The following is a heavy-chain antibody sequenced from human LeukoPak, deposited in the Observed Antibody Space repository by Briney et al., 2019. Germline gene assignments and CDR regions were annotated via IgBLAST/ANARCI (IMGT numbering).Heavy chain of an antibody. D-gene: IGHD3-10*01. CDR2: IYYSGST. V-gene: IGHV4-30-4*08. J-gene: IGHJ4*02. CDR3: ARGSGFTRGVILY. Sequence: SETLSLTCTVSGDSIRGRTYSWGWIRQPPGKGLEWIGYIYYSGSTYYNPSLKSRVTISVDTSKNQFSLKLSSVTAADTAVYYCARGSGFTRGVILYWGQGTLVTVSS. CDR1: GDSIRGRTYS.